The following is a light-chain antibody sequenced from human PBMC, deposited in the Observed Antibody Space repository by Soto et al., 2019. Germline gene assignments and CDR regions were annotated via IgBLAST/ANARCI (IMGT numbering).Light chain of an antibody. V-gene: IGLV2-14*01. CDR2: DVI. Sequence: QSVLTQPASVSGSPGQSITISCTGTSSDVGAYNYVSWYQQHPGKVPKLNIYDVINRPSGVSSRFSGSKSVNTASLTISGLHAEDEDDYYCTSYTSSVTLVFGGGTKLTVL. CDR3: TSYTSSVTLV. CDR1: SSDVGAYNY. J-gene: IGLJ3*02.